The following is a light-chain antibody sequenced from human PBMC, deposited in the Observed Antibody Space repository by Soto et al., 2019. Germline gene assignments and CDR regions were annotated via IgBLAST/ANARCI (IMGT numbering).Light chain of an antibody. Sequence: EILLTQSPGTLSLSPGERATLSCRASQSVGSSHLAWYQQKPGQAPSLLMYGASSRATGIPDRFSGSGSGTDFTLTISRLEPEDFAVYYCQQYGSAPWTFGQGTKV. CDR3: QQYGSAPWT. CDR1: QSVGSSH. J-gene: IGKJ1*01. V-gene: IGKV3-20*01. CDR2: GAS.